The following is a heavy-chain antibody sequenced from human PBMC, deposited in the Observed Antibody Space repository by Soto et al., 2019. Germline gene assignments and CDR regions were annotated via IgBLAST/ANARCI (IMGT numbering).Heavy chain of an antibody. J-gene: IGHJ4*02. Sequence: GGSLRLSCAASGFTSSSSTMHWVRQAPGKGLEWVALISYDGSNKYYAESVKGRFTISRDNAKNTLYLEMSSLRAEDTAVYYCARHRGLLFDYYFDSWGQGTRVTVSS. CDR3: ARHRGLLFDYYFDS. CDR2: ISYDGSNK. CDR1: GFTSSSST. V-gene: IGHV3-30-3*01. D-gene: IGHD2-21*01.